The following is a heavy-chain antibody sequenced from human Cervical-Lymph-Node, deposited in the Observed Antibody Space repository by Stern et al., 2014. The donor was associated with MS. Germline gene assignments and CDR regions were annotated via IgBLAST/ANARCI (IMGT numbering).Heavy chain of an antibody. D-gene: IGHD2-8*01. CDR2: ISNDASNK. CDR3: ALPGHFYTNAPDY. V-gene: IGHV3-30*03. CDR1: GFAFASYD. J-gene: IGHJ4*02. Sequence: QVQLVESGGGVVQPGRSLRLSCAASGFAFASYDMHWVRQAPGKGLEWVAFISNDASNKYYADSLKDRFIVSRDYSKKTLSLRINSLRPEDTAVYYCALPGHFYTNAPDYWGQGTLVTVSS.